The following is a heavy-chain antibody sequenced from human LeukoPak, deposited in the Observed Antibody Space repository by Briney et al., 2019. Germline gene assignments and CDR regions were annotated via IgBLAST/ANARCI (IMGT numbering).Heavy chain of an antibody. J-gene: IGHJ3*01. CDR2: IYYTGTT. CDR3: ARRWVYDKRAFDA. V-gene: IGHV4-59*08. D-gene: IGHD3-16*01. Sequence: SETLSLTRTVSGGSISGTYYWSWIRQPPGKGLEWIGYIYYTGTTDSNPSLKSRVTISLDTSKNQFSLNLSSVTAADTAVYYCARRWVYDKRAFDAWGQGTMVTVSS. CDR1: GGSISGTYY.